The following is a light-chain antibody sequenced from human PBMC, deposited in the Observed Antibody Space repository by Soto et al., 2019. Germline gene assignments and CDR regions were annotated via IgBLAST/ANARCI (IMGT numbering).Light chain of an antibody. J-gene: IGKJ1*01. V-gene: IGKV3-20*01. CDR3: QQYGSSPRT. CDR2: GAS. Sequence: EIVLTQSPGTLSLSPGERATLSCRASQSVSYYLAWYQQKPGQAPRLLIYGASSRATGIPDRFSGSGSGTDFTLTISRLEPEDFAVNYCQQYGSSPRTFGQGTKVDIK. CDR1: QSVSYY.